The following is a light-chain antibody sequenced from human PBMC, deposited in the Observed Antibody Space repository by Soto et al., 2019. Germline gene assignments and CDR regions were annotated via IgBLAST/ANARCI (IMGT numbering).Light chain of an antibody. CDR1: RSISDW. V-gene: IGKV1-5*03. CDR3: LQYSSHSWT. J-gene: IGKJ1*01. Sequence: DIQMTQSPSSLSPSVGDRVTITCRASRSISDWLAWYQQKPGKAPELLIFKSGVSSRFSGSGSGTEFTLTISRLQPDDVATYYCLQYSSHSWTFGQGTKVDIK.